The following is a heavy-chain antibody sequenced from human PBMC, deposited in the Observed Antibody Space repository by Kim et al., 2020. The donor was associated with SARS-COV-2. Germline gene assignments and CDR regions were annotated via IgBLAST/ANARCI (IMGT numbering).Heavy chain of an antibody. CDR3: ARSFGITMIIVVTPWFFDY. Sequence: SSHYWGWIRQPPGKGLEWIGSTHYRGSTYYNPSLKSRVTISVDTSKNQFSLKLSSVTAADTAEYYCARSFGITMIIVVTPWFFDYWGQGTLAT. V-gene: IGHV4-39*01. J-gene: IGHJ4*02. D-gene: IGHD3-22*01. CDR2: THYRGST. CDR1: SSHY.